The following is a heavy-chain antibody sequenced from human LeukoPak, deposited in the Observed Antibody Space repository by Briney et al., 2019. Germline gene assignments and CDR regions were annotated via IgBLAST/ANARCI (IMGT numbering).Heavy chain of an antibody. J-gene: IGHJ4*02. Sequence: GGSLRLSCAASGFTFDDYAMHWVRQAPGKGLEWVSGISWNSGSIGYADSVKGRFTISRDNAKNSLYLQMNSLRAEDTALYYCAKEGTVVRGVILFPDYWGQGTLVTVSS. CDR2: ISWNSGSI. D-gene: IGHD3-10*01. V-gene: IGHV3-9*01. CDR1: GFTFDDYA. CDR3: AKEGTVVRGVILFPDY.